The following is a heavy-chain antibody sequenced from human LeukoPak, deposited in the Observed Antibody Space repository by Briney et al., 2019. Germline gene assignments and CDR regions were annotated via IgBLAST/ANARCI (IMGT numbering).Heavy chain of an antibody. V-gene: IGHV4-30-2*01. CDR3: ARVERGYSYGPFDY. J-gene: IGHJ4*02. CDR1: SGSISAGGYS. CDR2: IYQSGNM. Sequence: SQTLSLTCAVSSGSISAGGYSWSWIRQPPGKGLEWIASIYQSGNMYYNPPLKSRVTISVDKSKNQFSLKLNSVTAADTAVYHCARVERGYSYGPFDYWGQGTLVTVSS. D-gene: IGHD5-18*01.